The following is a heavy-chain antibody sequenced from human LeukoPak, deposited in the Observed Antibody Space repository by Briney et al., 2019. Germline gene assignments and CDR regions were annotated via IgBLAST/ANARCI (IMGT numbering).Heavy chain of an antibody. CDR2: IYPGDSDT. J-gene: IGHJ3*02. D-gene: IGHD1-26*01. Sequence: GESLKISCKGSGYSFPNYWIGWVRQMPGKGLGWIGMIYPGDSDTRYSPSFQGQVTIPHDKCISTAYLPWSSLKASDTAMYYWSRRRRVGAFSDAFDIWGQRTMVTVSS. V-gene: IGHV5-51*01. CDR3: SRRRRVGAFSDAFDI. CDR1: GYSFPNYW.